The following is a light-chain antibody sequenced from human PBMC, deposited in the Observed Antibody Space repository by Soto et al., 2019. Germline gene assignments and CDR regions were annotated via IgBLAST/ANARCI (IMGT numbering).Light chain of an antibody. CDR2: EAS. Sequence: DIQMTQSPSTLSASVGDRVTITCRASQSTSTWLAWYQQKPGKTPKLLIYEASKLESGVPSRFSGSGSGTEFTLTISSLQPDDFATYCCQQYSTSPYAFGQGTKVEIK. CDR1: QSTSTW. CDR3: QQYSTSPYA. J-gene: IGKJ1*01. V-gene: IGKV1-5*03.